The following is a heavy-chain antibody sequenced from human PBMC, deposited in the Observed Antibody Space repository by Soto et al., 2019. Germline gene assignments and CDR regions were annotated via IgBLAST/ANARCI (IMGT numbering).Heavy chain of an antibody. CDR2: IYYSGST. CDR3: AGRPLGYCTPGLCPRPIAY. V-gene: IGHV4-59*01. D-gene: IGHD2-8*01. Sequence: SENLSHTCTVSGGFISSYYWSWIRQPPGKGLEWIGSIYYSGSTNYNPSLKSRVTISVDTSKNQFSLKLSSVTAADTAVYYCAGRPLGYCTPGLCPRPIAYWVQAPLVT. J-gene: IGHJ4*02. CDR1: GGFISSYY.